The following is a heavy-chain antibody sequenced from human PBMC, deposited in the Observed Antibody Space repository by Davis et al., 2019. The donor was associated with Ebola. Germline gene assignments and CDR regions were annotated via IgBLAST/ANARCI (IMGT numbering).Heavy chain of an antibody. CDR3: AKAQECSSTTCYAFDI. D-gene: IGHD2-2*01. CDR2: ISYDGSNK. Sequence: GESLKISCAASGFTFSGSAMHWVRQAPGKGLEWVAVISYDGSNKYYADSVKGRFTISRDNSKNTLYLQMNSLRAEDTAVYYCAKAQECSSTTCYAFDIWGQGTVVTVSS. J-gene: IGHJ3*02. V-gene: IGHV3-30*04. CDR1: GFTFSGSA.